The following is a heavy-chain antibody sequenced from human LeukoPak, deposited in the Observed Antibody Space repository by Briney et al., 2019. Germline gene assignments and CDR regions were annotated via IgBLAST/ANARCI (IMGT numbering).Heavy chain of an antibody. D-gene: IGHD6-19*01. CDR2: INTNTGNP. V-gene: IGHV7-4-1*02. Sequence: ASVKVSCKASGYTFTSYAMNWVRQAPGQGLEWMGWINTNTGNPTYAQGFTGRFVFSLDTSVSTAYLQISSLKAEDTAVYYCARDFDLAVAAQSRDYWGQGTLVTVSS. CDR3: ARDFDLAVAAQSRDY. CDR1: GYTFTSYA. J-gene: IGHJ4*02.